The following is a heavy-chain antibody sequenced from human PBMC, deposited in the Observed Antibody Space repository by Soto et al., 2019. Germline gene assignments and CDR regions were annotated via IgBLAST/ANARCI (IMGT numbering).Heavy chain of an antibody. Sequence: LSLTCAASGFTVSSNYMSWVRQAPGKGLEWVSVIYSGGSTYYADSVKGRFTISRDNSKNTLYLQMNSLRAEDTAVYYCARDFTSSLPFDIWGQGTMVTVSS. J-gene: IGHJ3*02. V-gene: IGHV3-66*01. CDR3: ARDFTSSLPFDI. CDR1: GFTVSSNY. CDR2: IYSGGST. D-gene: IGHD6-6*01.